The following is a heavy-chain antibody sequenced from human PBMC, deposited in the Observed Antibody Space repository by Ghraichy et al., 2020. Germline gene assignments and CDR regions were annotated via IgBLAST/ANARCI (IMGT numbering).Heavy chain of an antibody. V-gene: IGHV1-58*01. Sequence: SVKVSCKASGFTFTSSAVQWVRQARGQRLEWIGWIVVGSGNTNYAQKFQERVTITRDMSTSTAYMELSSLRSEDTAVYYCAAYGSGRDDIDYWGQGTLVTVSS. CDR1: GFTFTSSA. CDR3: AAYGSGRDDIDY. J-gene: IGHJ4*02. CDR2: IVVGSGNT. D-gene: IGHD3-10*01.